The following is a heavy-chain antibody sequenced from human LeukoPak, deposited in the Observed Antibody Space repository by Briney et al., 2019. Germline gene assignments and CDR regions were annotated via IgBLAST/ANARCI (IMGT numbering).Heavy chain of an antibody. CDR1: GGSFSGYY. D-gene: IGHD2-21*01. CDR3: AGLYSPTDYYYYYGMDV. J-gene: IGHJ6*02. CDR2: INHSGST. V-gene: IGHV4-34*01. Sequence: SETLSLTCAVYGGSFSGYYWSWVRQPPGKGLEWIGEINHSGSTNYNPSLKSRVTISVATSKNQFSLKLSSVTAADTAVYYCAGLYSPTDYYYYYGMDVWGQGTTVTVSS.